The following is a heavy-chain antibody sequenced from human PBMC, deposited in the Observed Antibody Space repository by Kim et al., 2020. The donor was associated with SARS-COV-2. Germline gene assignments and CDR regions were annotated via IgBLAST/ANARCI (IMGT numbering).Heavy chain of an antibody. V-gene: IGHV1-46*01. Sequence: ASVKVSCKASGYAFRTYYMHWVRQAPGQGLEWMGIINPDLGTTTNAQKFQGRVTLTRDTSTSTVYMELSSLRSEDTAVYYCARGLGDILTAYQYWGQGTLVTVSS. CDR1: GYAFRTYY. J-gene: IGHJ4*02. CDR2: INPDLGTT. D-gene: IGHD3-9*01. CDR3: ARGLGDILTAYQY.